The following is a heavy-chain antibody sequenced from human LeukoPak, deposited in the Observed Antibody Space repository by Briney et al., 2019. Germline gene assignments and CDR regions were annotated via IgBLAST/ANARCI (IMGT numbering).Heavy chain of an antibody. CDR3: ASNDSRIRFLEFY. V-gene: IGHV4-31*03. Sequence: KPSQTLSLTCTVSGDSISSGGYYWNWIRQHPGKGLEWIGHIYYSGDTYYNPSLQSRVTISLDTTKNQFSLKLNSVTAADTAVYYCASNDSRIRFLEFYWGQGTLVTVSS. CDR2: IYYSGDT. CDR1: GDSISSGGYY. J-gene: IGHJ4*02. D-gene: IGHD3-3*01.